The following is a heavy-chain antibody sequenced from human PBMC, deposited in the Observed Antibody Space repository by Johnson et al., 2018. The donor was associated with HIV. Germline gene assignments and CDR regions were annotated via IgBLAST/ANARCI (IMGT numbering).Heavy chain of an antibody. CDR1: GFTFSSYD. D-gene: IGHD4-11*01. CDR2: ISGSGGST. V-gene: IGHV3-23*04. CDR3: ARDYRGALDI. Sequence: VQLVESGGGLVQPGGSLRLSCAASGFTFSSYDMSWVRQAPGKGLEWVSAISGSGGSTYYADSVKGRFTISRDNAKNSLYLQMHSLRAEDTAVYYCARDYRGALDIWGQGTMVTVSS. J-gene: IGHJ3*02.